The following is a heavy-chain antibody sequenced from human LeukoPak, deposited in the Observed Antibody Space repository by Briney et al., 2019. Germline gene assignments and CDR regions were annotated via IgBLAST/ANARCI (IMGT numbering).Heavy chain of an antibody. V-gene: IGHV4-34*01. CDR3: AREGPCWDIVVVPAAVNYYYYYMDV. J-gene: IGHJ6*03. CDR1: GESFSGYY. CDR2: INHSGST. D-gene: IGHD2-2*01. Sequence: SETLSLTRAVYGESFSGYYWSWIRQPPGKGLEWIAEINHSGSTNYNPSLKRRVTISVHTPKNQISLKLSAVTAADTAVYYCAREGPCWDIVVVPAAVNYYYYYMDVWGKGTMVTVSS.